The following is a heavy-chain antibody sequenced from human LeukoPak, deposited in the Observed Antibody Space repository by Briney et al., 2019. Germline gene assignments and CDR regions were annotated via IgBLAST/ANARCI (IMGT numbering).Heavy chain of an antibody. J-gene: IGHJ2*01. CDR3: AGRNYGDYQYYYFDL. V-gene: IGHV3-11*01. CDR1: GFTFSDYY. Sequence: PGGSLRLSCAASGFTFSDYYMSWIRQAPGKGLEWVSYISSSGSTIYYADSVKGRFTISRDNAKNSLYLQMNSLRAEDTALYYCAGRNYGDYQYYYFDLWGRGTLVTVSS. D-gene: IGHD4-17*01. CDR2: ISSSGSTI.